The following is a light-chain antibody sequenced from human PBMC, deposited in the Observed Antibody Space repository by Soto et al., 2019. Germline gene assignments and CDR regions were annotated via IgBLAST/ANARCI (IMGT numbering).Light chain of an antibody. J-gene: IGKJ2*01. CDR1: QSVDTN. V-gene: IGKV3-15*01. CDR3: QQYNNWPPYT. CDR2: GAF. Sequence: EIVMTQSPGTLSVSPGGRATLSCRASQSVDTNLAWYQQRPGQSPRLLVYGAFTRAAGLPARFSGRGSGTEFTLTISSLQFEDFAVYYCQQYNNWPPYTFGQGTKLEIK.